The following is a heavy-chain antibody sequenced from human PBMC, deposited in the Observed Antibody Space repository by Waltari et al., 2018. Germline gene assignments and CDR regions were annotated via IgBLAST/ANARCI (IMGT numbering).Heavy chain of an antibody. CDR1: GYRFTDFD. CDR2: MSPSRWSR. CDR3: TRVSAAFYILFY. V-gene: IGHV1-8*02. Sequence: QVQLVQSGAEVKKPGASVKVSCKASGYRFTDFDFNWVRQAPGQGLEWLGWMSPSRWSRGYAQKFQGRVTMTTNTSISTAYMELSSLRSEDTAVYYCTRVSAAFYILFYWGQGTLVTVSS. J-gene: IGHJ4*02. D-gene: IGHD3-3*02.